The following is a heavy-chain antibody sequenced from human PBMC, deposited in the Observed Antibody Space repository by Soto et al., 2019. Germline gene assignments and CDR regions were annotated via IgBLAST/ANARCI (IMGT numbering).Heavy chain of an antibody. CDR2: ISYDGSNK. CDR3: ARTVPLRFLIRYGMDV. CDR1: GFTFSSYA. D-gene: IGHD3-3*01. Sequence: GGSLRLSCAASGFTFSSYAMHWVRQAPGKGLEWVAVISYDGSNKYYADSVKGRFTISRGNSKNTLYLQMNSLRAEDTAVYYCARTVPLRFLIRYGMDVWGQGTTVTVSS. V-gene: IGHV3-30-3*01. J-gene: IGHJ6*02.